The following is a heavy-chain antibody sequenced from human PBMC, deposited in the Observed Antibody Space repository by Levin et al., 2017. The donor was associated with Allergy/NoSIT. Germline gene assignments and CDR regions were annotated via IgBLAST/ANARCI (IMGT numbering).Heavy chain of an antibody. CDR1: GGSFSGYY. J-gene: IGHJ4*02. Sequence: SPTLSLTCAVYGGSFSGYYWSWIRQPPGKGLEWIGEINHSGSTNYNPSLKSRVTISVDTSKNQFSLKLSSVTAADTAVYYCARGKVVLWFGGQDYWGQGTLVTVSS. CDR3: ARGKVVLWFGGQDY. CDR2: INHSGST. D-gene: IGHD3-10*01. V-gene: IGHV4-34*01.